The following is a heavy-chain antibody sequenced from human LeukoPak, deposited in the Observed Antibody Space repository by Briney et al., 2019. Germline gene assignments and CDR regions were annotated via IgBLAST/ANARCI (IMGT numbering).Heavy chain of an antibody. Sequence: SETLSLTCAVYGGSFSGYYWSWIRQPPGKGLEWIGEINHSGSTNYNPSFKSRVTISVDTSKNQFSLKLSSVTAADTAVYYCARAPFTTSFQGMDVWGQGTTVTVSS. CDR2: INHSGST. D-gene: IGHD2-2*01. CDR1: GGSFSGYY. V-gene: IGHV4-34*01. J-gene: IGHJ6*02. CDR3: ARAPFTTSFQGMDV.